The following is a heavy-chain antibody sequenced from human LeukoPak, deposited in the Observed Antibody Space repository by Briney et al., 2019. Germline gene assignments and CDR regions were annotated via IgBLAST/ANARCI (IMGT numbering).Heavy chain of an antibody. CDR2: IYYSGST. J-gene: IGHJ5*02. Sequence: SETLSLTCTVSGGSISSYYWSWIRQPPGKGLEWIGYIYYSGSTNYNPSLKGRVTISVDTSKNQFSLKLSSVTAADTAVYYCARGPHCSGGSCSLTSNWFDPWGQGTLVTVSS. CDR1: GGSISSYY. V-gene: IGHV4-59*01. CDR3: ARGPHCSGGSCSLTSNWFDP. D-gene: IGHD2-15*01.